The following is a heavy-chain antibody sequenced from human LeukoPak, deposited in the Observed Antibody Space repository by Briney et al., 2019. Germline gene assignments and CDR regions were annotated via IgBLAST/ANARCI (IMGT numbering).Heavy chain of an antibody. CDR1: GFTFSSYG. Sequence: PGRSLRLSCAASGFTFSSYGMHWVRQAPGKGLEWVAFIRYDGSNKYYADSVKGRFTISRDNSKNTLYLQMNSLGAEDTAVYYCAKNRLVVVPPAIWDYWGQGTLVTVSS. CDR3: AKNRLVVVPPAIWDY. CDR2: IRYDGSNK. D-gene: IGHD2-2*01. V-gene: IGHV3-30*02. J-gene: IGHJ4*02.